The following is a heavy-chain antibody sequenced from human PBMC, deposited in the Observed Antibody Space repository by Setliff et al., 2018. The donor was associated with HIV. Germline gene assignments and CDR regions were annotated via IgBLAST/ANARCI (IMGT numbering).Heavy chain of an antibody. Sequence: LSLTCAVSGGSISSSNHYWGWVRQPPGKGLEWIGSIYYSGSAHYNPSLKSRVTISVDTSKNQFSLKLSSATAADTAVYYCARSRLHYYDSSGYYPSYFDYWGQGTLVTVSS. CDR2: IYYSGSA. D-gene: IGHD3-22*01. CDR1: GGSISSSNHY. J-gene: IGHJ4*02. V-gene: IGHV4-39*07. CDR3: ARSRLHYYDSSGYYPSYFDY.